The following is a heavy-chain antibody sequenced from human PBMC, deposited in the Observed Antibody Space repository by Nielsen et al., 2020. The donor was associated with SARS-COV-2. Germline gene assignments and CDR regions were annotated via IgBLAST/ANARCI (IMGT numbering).Heavy chain of an antibody. V-gene: IGHV1-46*01. CDR3: ARELSVGMATIGAFDI. CDR2: INTSGGST. J-gene: IGHJ3*02. Sequence: ASVKVSCKASGFTFTSYYMHWVRQAPGQGLEWMGIINTSGGSTSYAQKFQGRVTMTWDTSITTAYMELSRLRSDDTAVYYCARELSVGMATIGAFDIWGQGTVVTVSS. D-gene: IGHD5-24*01. CDR1: GFTFTSYY.